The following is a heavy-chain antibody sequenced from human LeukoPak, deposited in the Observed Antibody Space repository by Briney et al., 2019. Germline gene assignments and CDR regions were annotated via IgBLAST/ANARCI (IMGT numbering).Heavy chain of an antibody. J-gene: IGHJ4*02. CDR3: ATCPGPWSSWTGDPFDY. CDR2: IYYSGST. CDR1: GGSISSSSYY. Sequence: SETLSLTCTVSGGSISSSSYYWGWIRQPPGKGLEWIGSIYYSGSTYYNPSLKSRVTISVDTSKNQFSLKLSSVTAADTAVYYCATCPGPWSSWTGDPFDYWGQGTLVTVSS. V-gene: IGHV4-39*01. D-gene: IGHD3/OR15-3a*01.